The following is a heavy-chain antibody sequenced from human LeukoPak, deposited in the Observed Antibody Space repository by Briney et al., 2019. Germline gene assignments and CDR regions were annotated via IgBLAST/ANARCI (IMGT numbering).Heavy chain of an antibody. CDR3: ARVGGGNPAAFDI. CDR2: IYHSGST. Sequence: SETLSLTCTVSGGSISSSSYYWGWIRQPPGKGLEWIGSIYHSGSTYYNPSLKSRVTISVDTSKNQFSLKLSSVTAADTAVYYCARVGGGNPAAFDIWGQGTMVTVSS. V-gene: IGHV4-39*07. CDR1: GGSISSSSYY. D-gene: IGHD4-23*01. J-gene: IGHJ3*02.